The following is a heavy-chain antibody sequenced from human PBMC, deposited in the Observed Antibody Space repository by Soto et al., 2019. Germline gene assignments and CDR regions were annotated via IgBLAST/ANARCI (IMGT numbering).Heavy chain of an antibody. V-gene: IGHV1-69*13. J-gene: IGHJ6*02. D-gene: IGHD3-10*01. CDR1: GGTFSSYA. Sequence: GASVKVSCKASGGTFSSYAISWVRQAPGQGLEWMGGIIPIFGTANYAQKFQGRVTITADESTSTAYMELSSLRSEDTAVYYCAQSLWFGELLSYYGIDVSGQGTTVTVSS. CDR2: IIPIFGTA. CDR3: AQSLWFGELLSYYGIDV.